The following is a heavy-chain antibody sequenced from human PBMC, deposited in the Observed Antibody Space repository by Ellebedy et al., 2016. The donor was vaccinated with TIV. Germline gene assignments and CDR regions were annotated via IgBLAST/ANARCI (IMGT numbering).Heavy chain of an antibody. V-gene: IGHV3-48*02. D-gene: IGHD2-2*01. Sequence: GESLKISCAASGFTVSSNYMSWFRQAPGKGPVWVSYISYSGDLMYYADSVKGRFSISRDNAKNSLYLQMNSLRDENTAVYYCARAYCSRTSCYRNGMDVWGQGTTVTVSS. J-gene: IGHJ6*02. CDR2: ISYSGDLM. CDR1: GFTVSSNY. CDR3: ARAYCSRTSCYRNGMDV.